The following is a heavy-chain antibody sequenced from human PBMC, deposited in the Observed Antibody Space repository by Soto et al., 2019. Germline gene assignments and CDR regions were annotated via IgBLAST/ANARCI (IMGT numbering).Heavy chain of an antibody. J-gene: IGHJ4*02. CDR1: GYTFTSYY. CDR3: TIVVVPAAIDFDY. Sequence: VKVSCKASGYTFTSYYMHWVRQAPGQGLEWMGIINPSGGSTSYAQKFQGRVTMTRDTSTSTVYMELSSLRSEDTAVYYCTIVVVPAAIDFDYWGQGTLVTVSS. CDR2: INPSGGST. D-gene: IGHD2-2*02. V-gene: IGHV1-46*01.